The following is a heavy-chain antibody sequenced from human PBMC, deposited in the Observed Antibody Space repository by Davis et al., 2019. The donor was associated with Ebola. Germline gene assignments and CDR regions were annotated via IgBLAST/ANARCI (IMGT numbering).Heavy chain of an antibody. Sequence: PSETLSLTCTVSGGSISRGGSYWTWIRPPPGKGLEWIGETSHRGVAKYNPSLKSRVTISVDTSENQLSLRLSSVTAADTAVYYCASHWSSDRCYFRFDPWGQGTLVTVSS. CDR3: ASHWSSDRCYFRFDP. D-gene: IGHD2-2*01. V-gene: IGHV4-34*01. CDR2: TSHRGVA. CDR1: GGSISRGGSY. J-gene: IGHJ5*02.